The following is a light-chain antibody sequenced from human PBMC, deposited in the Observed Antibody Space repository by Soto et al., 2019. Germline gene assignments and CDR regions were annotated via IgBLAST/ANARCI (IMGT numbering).Light chain of an antibody. V-gene: IGKV3-15*01. CDR1: QSISSH. Sequence: EIVMTQSPATLSVSPGETATLSCRASQSISSHLAWYQQKPGQSPSLLSYGASTRATGIPARFSGSGSGTEFPLTISSLQSEDCAGYYCQQYSYWWAFGQGTKVEIK. CDR3: QQYSYWWA. J-gene: IGKJ1*01. CDR2: GAS.